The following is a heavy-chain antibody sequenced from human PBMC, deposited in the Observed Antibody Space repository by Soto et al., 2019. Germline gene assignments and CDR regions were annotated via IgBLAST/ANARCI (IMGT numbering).Heavy chain of an antibody. CDR3: AREENWNYAY. Sequence: SETLSLTCTVSGDSVSSGSYYWSWFRQPPGKGLEWIGYIYYSGSTNYNPSLKSRVTISVDTSKNQFSLRLSSVTAADTAVYYCAREENWNYAYWGQGTLVTVSS. CDR1: GDSVSSGSYY. D-gene: IGHD1-7*01. J-gene: IGHJ4*02. CDR2: IYYSGST. V-gene: IGHV4-61*01.